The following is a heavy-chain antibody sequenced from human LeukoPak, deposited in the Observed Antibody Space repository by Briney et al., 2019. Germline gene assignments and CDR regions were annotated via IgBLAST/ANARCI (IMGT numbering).Heavy chain of an antibody. CDR2: IKQDGSEK. CDR3: ASGGYQLLFYYYYYMDV. D-gene: IGHD2-2*01. V-gene: IGHV3-7*03. Sequence: GGSLRLSCAASGFTFSNYWMSWVRQAPGKGLEWVANIKQDGSEKYYVDSVKGRFTISRDNAKNSLYLQMNSLRAEDTAVYYCASGGYQLLFYYYYYMDVWGKGTTVTVSS. CDR1: GFTFSNYW. J-gene: IGHJ6*03.